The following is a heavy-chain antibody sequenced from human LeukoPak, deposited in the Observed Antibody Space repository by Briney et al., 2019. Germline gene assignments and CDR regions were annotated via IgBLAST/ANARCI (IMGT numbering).Heavy chain of an antibody. D-gene: IGHD3-22*01. CDR2: IIPILGIA. CDR3: ARAYYYDSSGYFFDAFDI. J-gene: IGHJ3*02. Sequence: ASVKLSCKASGGTFSSYTISWVRQAPGQGLEWMGRIIPILGIANYAQKFQGRVTITADKSTSTAYMELSSLRSEDTAVYYCARAYYYDSSGYFFDAFDIWGQGTMVTVSS. V-gene: IGHV1-69*02. CDR1: GGTFSSYT.